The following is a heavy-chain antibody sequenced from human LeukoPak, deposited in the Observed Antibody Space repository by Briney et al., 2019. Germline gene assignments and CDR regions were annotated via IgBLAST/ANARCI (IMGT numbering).Heavy chain of an antibody. V-gene: IGHV4-39*01. CDR1: GGSISRRDCY. J-gene: IGHJ4*02. Sequence: SETLSLTCTVSGGSISRRDCYWDWIRQPPGKGLEWIGTIYYTGSTASTPSLKSRVTISVDTSRNQFSLKLNSVTAADTAVYHCARRRQDRRSYHVTDSWGQGTLVTVSS. CDR2: IYYTGST. CDR3: ARRRQDRRSYHVTDS. D-gene: IGHD3-16*02.